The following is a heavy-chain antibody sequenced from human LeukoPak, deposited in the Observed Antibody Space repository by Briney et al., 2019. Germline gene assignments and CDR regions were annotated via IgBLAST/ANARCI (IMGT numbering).Heavy chain of an antibody. D-gene: IGHD3-10*01. J-gene: IGHJ3*02. CDR3: ARVGMVRGAHGAFDI. V-gene: IGHV3-48*04. CDR2: ISSSSSTI. Sequence: PGGSLRLSCAASGFTFSSYTMNWVRQAPGKGLEWVSYISSSSSTIYYADSVKGRFTISRDNAKNSLYLQMNSLRAEDTAVYYCARVGMVRGAHGAFDIWDQGTMVTVSS. CDR1: GFTFSSYT.